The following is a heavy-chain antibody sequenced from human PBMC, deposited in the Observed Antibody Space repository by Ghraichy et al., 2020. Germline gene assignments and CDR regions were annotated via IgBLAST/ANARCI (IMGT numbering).Heavy chain of an antibody. CDR2: IKHDGSEK. Sequence: LSLTCAASGFTFSTYWMSWVRQAQGKGLEWVANIKHDGSEKYYVDSVKGRFTISRDNAKNSLYLQMNSLRVEDTAVYYCASEMGAYCGGDCSGSHWGQGTLVTVSS. CDR3: ASEMGAYCGGDCSGSH. CDR1: GFTFSTYW. J-gene: IGHJ4*02. D-gene: IGHD2-21*01. V-gene: IGHV3-7*01.